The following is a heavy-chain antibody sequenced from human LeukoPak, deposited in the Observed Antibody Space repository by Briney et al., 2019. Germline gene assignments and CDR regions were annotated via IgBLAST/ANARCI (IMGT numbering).Heavy chain of an antibody. J-gene: IGHJ3*02. CDR2: ISYDGSNK. CDR1: GFTFSSYD. CDR3: AKEGSNGDFDI. Sequence: GGSLRLSCAASGFTFSSYDMHWVRQAPGKGLEWVTVISYDGSNKYYGDSVKGRFTISRDNSKNTLYLKMNSLRAEDTAVYYCAKEGSNGDFDIRGQGTTVTVSS. D-gene: IGHD4-17*01. V-gene: IGHV3-30*18.